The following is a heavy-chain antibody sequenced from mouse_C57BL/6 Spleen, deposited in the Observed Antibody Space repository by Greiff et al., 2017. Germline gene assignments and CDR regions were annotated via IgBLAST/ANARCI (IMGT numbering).Heavy chain of an antibody. CDR1: GYTFTSYT. V-gene: IGHV1-4*01. J-gene: IGHJ2*01. Sequence: VQLVESGAELARPGASVKMSCKASGYTFTSYTMHWVKQRPGQGLEWIGYINPSSGYTKYNQKFKDKATLTADKSSSTAYMQLSSLTSEDSAVYYCARYDGSSYESYWGQGTTLTVSS. D-gene: IGHD1-1*01. CDR2: INPSSGYT. CDR3: ARYDGSSYESY.